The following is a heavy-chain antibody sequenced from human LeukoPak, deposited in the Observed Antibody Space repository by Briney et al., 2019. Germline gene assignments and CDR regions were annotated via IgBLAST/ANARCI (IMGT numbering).Heavy chain of an antibody. D-gene: IGHD5/OR15-5a*01. Sequence: PGGSLRLSCAASGFTFNTYGMSWVRQAPGKGLEWVSIISSGGTSTYYADSVKGRFSISRDNSKSTLYLQMNSLRAEDTAVYYCTTVIVSMGHYIDYWGQGTLVTVSS. CDR3: TTVIVSMGHYIDY. J-gene: IGHJ4*02. CDR2: ISSGGTST. V-gene: IGHV3-23*01. CDR1: GFTFNTYG.